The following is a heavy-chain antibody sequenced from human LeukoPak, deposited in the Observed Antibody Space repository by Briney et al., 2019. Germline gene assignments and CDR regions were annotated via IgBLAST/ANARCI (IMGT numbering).Heavy chain of an antibody. CDR1: GFTFSNYA. CDR2: ITSTGDST. Sequence: PGGSLRRSCSASGFTFSNYAMSWVRQAPGKGLEWVSSITSTGDSTYYADSVKGRFTISRDNSKNTRYLQMHSLRAEDTAVYYCAKDLREWYYDPNGNYFSYGMDVWGQGTTVVVSS. D-gene: IGHD3-22*01. V-gene: IGHV3-23*01. CDR3: AKDLREWYYDPNGNYFSYGMDV. J-gene: IGHJ6*02.